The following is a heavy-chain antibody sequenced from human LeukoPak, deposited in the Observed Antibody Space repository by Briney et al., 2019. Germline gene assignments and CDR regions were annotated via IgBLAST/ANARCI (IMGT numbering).Heavy chain of an antibody. CDR3: ARDQHCSGGSCYSDY. V-gene: IGHV1-69*04. J-gene: IGHJ4*02. CDR1: GGTFSSYA. CDR2: IIPSLGIA. D-gene: IGHD2-15*01. Sequence: SVKVSCKASGGTFSSYAISWVRQAPGQGLEWMGRIIPSLGIANYAQKFQGRVTITADKSTSTAYMELSSLRSEDTAVYYCARDQHCSGGSCYSDYWGQGTLVTVSS.